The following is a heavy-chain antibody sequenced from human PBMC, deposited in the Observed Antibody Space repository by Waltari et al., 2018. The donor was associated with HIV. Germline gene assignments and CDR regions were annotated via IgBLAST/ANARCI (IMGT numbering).Heavy chain of an antibody. D-gene: IGHD3-10*01. Sequence: QVQLQQWGAGLLKPSETLSLTCAVYGGSFSGYYWSWIRQPPGKGLEWIGEINHSGSTNYNPSLKSRVTISVDTSKNQFSLKLSSVTAADTAVYYCARGTYYYGSGSYFYYYYGMDVWGQGTTVTVSS. CDR1: GGSFSGYY. CDR3: ARGTYYYGSGSYFYYYYGMDV. J-gene: IGHJ6*02. CDR2: INHSGST. V-gene: IGHV4-34*01.